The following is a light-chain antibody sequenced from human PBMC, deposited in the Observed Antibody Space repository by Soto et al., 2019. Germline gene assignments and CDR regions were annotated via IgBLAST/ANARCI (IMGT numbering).Light chain of an antibody. V-gene: IGLV2-14*01. CDR1: SSDVGGYNY. Sequence: QSVLTQPASVSGSPGQSITISCTGTSSDVGGYNYVSWYQQHPGKAPKVIIYDVSNRPSGVSNRFSASKSGNTDSLTISGLQAEDEAAYYCTSYTSTSPVVFGGGTKLTVL. J-gene: IGLJ2*01. CDR3: TSYTSTSPVV. CDR2: DVS.